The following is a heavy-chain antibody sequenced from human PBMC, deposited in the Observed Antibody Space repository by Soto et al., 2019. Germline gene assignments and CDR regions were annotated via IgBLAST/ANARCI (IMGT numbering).Heavy chain of an antibody. J-gene: IGHJ5*02. D-gene: IGHD1-7*01. CDR3: PTHGGGGTELTAYNWFDP. Sequence: QVQLVQSGAEVKKPGASVKVSCKVSGYTLTELSMHWVRQAPGKGLEWMGGFDPEDGETIYAQKFQGRDTMTEKKHKGTAQIEQSSMRSEDPGGYYLPTHGGGGTELTAYNWFDPWGQGTLVTVSS. CDR2: FDPEDGET. V-gene: IGHV1-24*01. CDR1: GYTLTELS.